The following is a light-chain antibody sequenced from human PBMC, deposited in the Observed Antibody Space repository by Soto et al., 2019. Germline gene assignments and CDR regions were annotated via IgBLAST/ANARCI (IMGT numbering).Light chain of an antibody. J-gene: IGLJ2*01. Sequence: QSALTQPASVSGSPAQSITISCTGTSSDVGGYNYVSWYQQHPGKAPKLMIYEVSNRPSGVSNRFSGSKSGNTASLTISGLQAEDEADYYCSSYAGSYSYVVFGGGTKLTVL. V-gene: IGLV2-14*01. CDR1: SSDVGGYNY. CDR3: SSYAGSYSYVV. CDR2: EVS.